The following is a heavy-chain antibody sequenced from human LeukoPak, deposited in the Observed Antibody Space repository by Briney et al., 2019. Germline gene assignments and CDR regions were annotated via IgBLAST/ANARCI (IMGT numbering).Heavy chain of an antibody. V-gene: IGHV3-11*04. CDR3: ARVGYYDSSDYYHEDGFDI. D-gene: IGHD3-22*01. J-gene: IGHJ3*02. CDR2: ISTSGSTI. CDR1: GFTFSDYY. Sequence: GGSLRLSCAASGFTFSDYYMSWIRQAPGKGLEWVSYISTSGSTIYYADSVKGRFTISRDNAKNSLYLQMNSLRAEDTAVYYCARVGYYDSSDYYHEDGFDIWGQGTMVTVSS.